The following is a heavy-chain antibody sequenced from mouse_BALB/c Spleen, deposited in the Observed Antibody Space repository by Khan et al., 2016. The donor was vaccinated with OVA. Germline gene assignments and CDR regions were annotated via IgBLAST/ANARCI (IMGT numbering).Heavy chain of an antibody. Sequence: QVQLQQSGAELVRPGVSVKISCKGSGYTFTDYAMHWVKQSHAKSLEWIGVISTYYGDASYNQKFKGKATMTVDKYSRPAYMVPARPTSEDSASYYYADDPVMEYWGQGTVVTVSA. V-gene: IGHV1S137*01. CDR1: GYTFTDYA. J-gene: IGHJ4*01. CDR3: ADDPVMEY. D-gene: IGHD2-12*01. CDR2: ISTYYGDA.